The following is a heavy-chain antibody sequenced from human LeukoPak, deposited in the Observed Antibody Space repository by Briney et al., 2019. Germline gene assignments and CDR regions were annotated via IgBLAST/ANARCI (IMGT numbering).Heavy chain of an antibody. D-gene: IGHD5-18*01. CDR3: ARAQGGKIQLWDYYFDY. J-gene: IGHJ4*02. V-gene: IGHV3-30*03. CDR1: GFTFTSYV. CDR2: ISYDGSNK. Sequence: GGSLRLSCAASGFTFTSYVMHWVRQAPGKGLQWVALISYDGSNKYYADSVKGRFTISRDNSKNTLYLQMNSLRAEDTAVYYCARAQGGKIQLWDYYFDYWGQGTLVTVSS.